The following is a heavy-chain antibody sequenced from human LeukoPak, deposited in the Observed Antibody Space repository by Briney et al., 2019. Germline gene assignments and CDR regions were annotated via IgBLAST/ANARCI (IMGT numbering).Heavy chain of an antibody. CDR3: TRGLKLPFD. J-gene: IGHJ4*02. Sequence: SETLSLTCAVYGGSFSGYCWSWIRQPPGKGLEWIGEINRSGSTDYNPSLKSRVTISVDMSKNHFSLKLSSMTAADTAVYYCTRGLKLPFDWGQGTLVTVTS. CDR1: GGSFSGYC. V-gene: IGHV4-34*01. CDR2: INRSGST.